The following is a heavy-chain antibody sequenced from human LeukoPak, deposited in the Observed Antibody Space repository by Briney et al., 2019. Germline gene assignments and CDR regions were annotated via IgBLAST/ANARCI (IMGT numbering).Heavy chain of an antibody. CDR1: GFTFSDFA. D-gene: IGHD5-18*01. Sequence: GGSLRLSCAASGFTFSDFAMIWVRQSPGKKGLEWVSGISWNSGSIGYAESVKGRFTISRDNAKNSLYLEMNSLRPEDTAFYYCAKDLRRLPIYVDYWGQGTLVTVSS. V-gene: IGHV3-9*01. CDR3: AKDLRRLPIYVDY. J-gene: IGHJ4*02. CDR2: ISWNSGSI.